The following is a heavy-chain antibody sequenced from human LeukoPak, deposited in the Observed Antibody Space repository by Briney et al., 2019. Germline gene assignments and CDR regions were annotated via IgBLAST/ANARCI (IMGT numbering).Heavy chain of an antibody. V-gene: IGHV4-30-4*08. CDR3: ASSPVLLFGNAFDI. CDR1: GGFVSSPTYY. J-gene: IGHJ3*02. D-gene: IGHD3-10*01. Sequence: SETLSLTCTVSGGFVSSPTYYWSWVRQPPGKGLEWIGYIYYSGSTYYNPSLKSRVTISVDTSKNQFSLKLSSVTAADTAVYYCASSPVLLFGNAFDIWGQGTMVTVSS. CDR2: IYYSGST.